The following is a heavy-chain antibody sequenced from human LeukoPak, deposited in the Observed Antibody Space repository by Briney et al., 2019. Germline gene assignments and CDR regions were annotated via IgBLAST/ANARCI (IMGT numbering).Heavy chain of an antibody. V-gene: IGHV1-69*05. CDR1: GGTSSSYA. D-gene: IGHD6-6*01. CDR2: IIPIFGTA. Sequence: SVKVSCKASGGTSSSYAISWVRQAPGQGLEWMGGIIPIFGTANYAQKFQGRVTITTDESTSTAYMELSSLRSEDTAVYYCARRRSIAGWFDPWGQGTLVTVSS. CDR3: ARRRSIAGWFDP. J-gene: IGHJ5*02.